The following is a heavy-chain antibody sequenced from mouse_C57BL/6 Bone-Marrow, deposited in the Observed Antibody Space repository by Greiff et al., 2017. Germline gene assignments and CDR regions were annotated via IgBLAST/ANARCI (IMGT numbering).Heavy chain of an antibody. V-gene: IGHV1-77*01. Sequence: QVQLKESGAELVKPGASVKISCKASGYTFTDYYINWVKQRPGQGLEWLGKIGPGSGSTYYNEKFKGKATLTADKSSSTAYMQLSSLTSEDSAVYFCAREGGMAMDYWGQGTSVTVSS. CDR3: AREGGMAMDY. CDR1: GYTFTDYY. J-gene: IGHJ4*01. CDR2: IGPGSGST.